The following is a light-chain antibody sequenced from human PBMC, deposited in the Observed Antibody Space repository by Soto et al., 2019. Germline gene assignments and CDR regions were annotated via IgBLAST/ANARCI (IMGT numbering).Light chain of an antibody. CDR2: DAS. V-gene: IGKV3-11*01. CDR3: QQRSNWPPVIT. CDR1: QSVSSY. Sequence: EIVLTQSPANLSLSPGERATLSCRASQSVSSYLAWYQQKPGQAPRLLIYDASNRATGIPARFSGSGSGTDFTLTISSLEPEDFAVYYCQQRSNWPPVITFGGGTKVEIK. J-gene: IGKJ4*01.